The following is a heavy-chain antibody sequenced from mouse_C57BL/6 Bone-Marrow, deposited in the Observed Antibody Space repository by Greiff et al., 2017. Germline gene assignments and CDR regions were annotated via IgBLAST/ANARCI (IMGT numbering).Heavy chain of an antibody. J-gene: IGHJ3*01. CDR1: GFTFSSYG. D-gene: IGHD2-3*01. V-gene: IGHV5-6*01. CDR3: ASRSDDGYWAPFAY. Sequence: EVQLVESGGDLVKPGGSLKLSCAASGFTFSSYGMSWVRQTPDKRLEWVATISSGGSYTYYPDSVKGRFTISRDNAKNTLYLQMSSLKSEDTAMYYCASRSDDGYWAPFAYWGQGTLVTVSA. CDR2: ISSGGSYT.